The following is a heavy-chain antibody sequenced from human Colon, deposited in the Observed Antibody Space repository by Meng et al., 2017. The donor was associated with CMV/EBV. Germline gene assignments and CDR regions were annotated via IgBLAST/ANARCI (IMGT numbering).Heavy chain of an antibody. V-gene: IGHV3-66*04. D-gene: IGHD3-10*01. Sequence: GESLKISCAASGFTVSSHYMSWVRQAPGKGLEWVSVTYSGGSTFHADSVKGRFTISRDNSENTLYLQMSSLRAEDTAIYYCARHRLGSSYNSFDYWGQGTLVTVSS. CDR2: TYSGGST. CDR1: GFTVSSHY. CDR3: ARHRLGSSYNSFDY. J-gene: IGHJ4*02.